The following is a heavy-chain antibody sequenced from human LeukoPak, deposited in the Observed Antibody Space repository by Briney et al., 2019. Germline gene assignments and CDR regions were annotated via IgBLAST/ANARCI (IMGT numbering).Heavy chain of an antibody. CDR3: ARDRGIVVVVAAQFDY. D-gene: IGHD2-15*01. V-gene: IGHV3-30*04. Sequence: GRSLRLSCAASGFTFSSYAMHWVRQAPGKGLEWVAVISYDGSNKYYADSVKGRFTIPRDNSKNTLYPQMNSLRAEDTAVYYCARDRGIVVVVAAQFDYWGQGTLVTVSS. CDR1: GFTFSSYA. CDR2: ISYDGSNK. J-gene: IGHJ4*02.